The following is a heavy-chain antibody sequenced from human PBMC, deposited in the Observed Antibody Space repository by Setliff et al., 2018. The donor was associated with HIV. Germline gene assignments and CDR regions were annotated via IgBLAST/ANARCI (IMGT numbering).Heavy chain of an antibody. CDR2: INHSGRT. D-gene: IGHD2-8*01. J-gene: IGHJ6*03. V-gene: IGHV4-34*01. Sequence: KPSETLSLTCAVSGGSFSVYYWRWIRQPPGKGLEWIGEINHSGRTNYNPSLKSRITISVDTSKDQFSLKLSSVTAADTAVYYCARGARLLTGYADRWDYYYMRIWGKGTTVTVSS. CDR1: GGSFSVYY. CDR3: ARGARLLTGYADRWDYYYMRI.